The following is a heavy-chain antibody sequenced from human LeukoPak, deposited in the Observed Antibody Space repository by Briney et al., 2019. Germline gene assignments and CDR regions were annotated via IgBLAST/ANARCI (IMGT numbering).Heavy chain of an antibody. D-gene: IGHD2-15*01. Sequence: GGSLRLSCAASGFTVSSNYMSWVRQAPGKGLEWVAVISYDGSNKYYADSVKGRFTISRDNSKNTLYLQMNSLRAEDTAVYYCARSLVVVAAPVDYWGQGTLVTVSS. CDR3: ARSLVVVAAPVDY. V-gene: IGHV3-30-3*01. J-gene: IGHJ4*02. CDR2: ISYDGSNK. CDR1: GFTVSSNY.